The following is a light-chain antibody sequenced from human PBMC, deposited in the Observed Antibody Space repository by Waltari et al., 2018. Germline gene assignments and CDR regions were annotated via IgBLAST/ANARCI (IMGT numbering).Light chain of an antibody. CDR3: ATWDDRLSGWL. V-gene: IGLV1-47*01. J-gene: IGLJ3*02. Sequence: QSVLTQTPSASGTPGQRVTISCSGSSSTIVSQSVYWYQQPPGTAPNLLIYKNDQRPSGVPDRFSGSKSGTSASLAISGLRSEDEADYYCATWDDRLSGWLFGGGTKLTAL. CDR1: SSTIVSQS. CDR2: KND.